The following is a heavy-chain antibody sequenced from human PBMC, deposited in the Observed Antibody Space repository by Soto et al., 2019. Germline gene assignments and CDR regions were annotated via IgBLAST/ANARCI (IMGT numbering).Heavy chain of an antibody. V-gene: IGHV4-39*01. CDR2: IYYSGST. CDR1: GGSISSSSYY. J-gene: IGHJ4*02. Sequence: SETLSLTCTVSGGSISSSSYYWGWIRQPPGKGLEWIGSIYYSGSTYYNPSLKSRVTISVDTSKNQFSLKLSSVTAADTVVYYCARIRGRIAVAAFFDYWGQGTLVTVSS. D-gene: IGHD6-19*01. CDR3: ARIRGRIAVAAFFDY.